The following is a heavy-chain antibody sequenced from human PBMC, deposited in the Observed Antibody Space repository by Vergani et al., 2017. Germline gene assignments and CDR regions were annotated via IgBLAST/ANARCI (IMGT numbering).Heavy chain of an antibody. CDR2: IIPIFGTA. Sequence: QVQLVQSGAEVKKPGSSVKVSCKASGGTFSSYAISWVRQAPGQGLEWMGGIIPIFGTANYAQKFQGRVTITADESTSTAYMELSSLRSEDTAVYYCAIYCSSTSCYTANGLYDAFDIWGQGTMVTVSS. D-gene: IGHD2-2*02. CDR1: GGTFSSYA. CDR3: AIYCSSTSCYTANGLYDAFDI. V-gene: IGHV1-69*01. J-gene: IGHJ3*02.